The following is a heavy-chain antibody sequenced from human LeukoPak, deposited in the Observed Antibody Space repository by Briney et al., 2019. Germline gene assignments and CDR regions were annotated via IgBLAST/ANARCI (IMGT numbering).Heavy chain of an antibody. CDR1: GGSFSGYY. CDR3: ARGQRRGYSYGYRISFDY. V-gene: IGHV4-34*01. Sequence: PSETLSLTCAVYGGSFSGYYWSWIRQPPGKGLEWIGEINHSGSTNYNPSLKSRVIISVDTSKNQFSLKLSSVTAADTAVYYCARGQRRGYSYGYRISFDYWGQGTLVTVSS. CDR2: INHSGST. J-gene: IGHJ4*02. D-gene: IGHD5-18*01.